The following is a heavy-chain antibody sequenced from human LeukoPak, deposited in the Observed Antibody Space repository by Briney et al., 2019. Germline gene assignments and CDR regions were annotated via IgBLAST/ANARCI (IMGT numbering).Heavy chain of an antibody. CDR2: IYYSGST. CDR3: ASEVAIFGVVIIERWFDP. V-gene: IGHV4-39*01. J-gene: IGHJ5*02. CDR1: GGSISSSSYY. Sequence: SETPSLTCTVSGGSISSSSYYWGWIRQPPGKGLEWIGSIYYSGSTYYNPSLKSRVTISVDTSKNQFSLKLSSVTAADTAVYYCASEVAIFGVVIIERWFDPWGQGTLVTVSS. D-gene: IGHD3-3*01.